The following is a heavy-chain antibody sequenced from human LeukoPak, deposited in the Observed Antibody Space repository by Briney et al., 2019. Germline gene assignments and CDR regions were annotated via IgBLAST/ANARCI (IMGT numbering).Heavy chain of an antibody. Sequence: GGSLRLSCAASEFTFSGYAMHWVRLAPGKGLEWVAFIRYDGSNKYYADSVKGRFTISRDNSKNTLYLQMNSLRAEDTAIYYCAKGSSSSRPYYFDHWAPGTLVTVSS. CDR3: AKGSSSSRPYYFDH. J-gene: IGHJ4*02. CDR1: EFTFSGYA. V-gene: IGHV3-30*02. CDR2: IRYDGSNK. D-gene: IGHD6-6*01.